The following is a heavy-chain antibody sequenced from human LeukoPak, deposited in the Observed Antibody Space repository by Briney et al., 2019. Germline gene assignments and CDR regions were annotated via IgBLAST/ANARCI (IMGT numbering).Heavy chain of an antibody. CDR2: IYYSGST. Sequence: SETLSLTCTVSGGSISSSSYYWGWIRQPPGKGLEWIGSIYYSGSTYYNPSLKSRVTISVDTSKNQFSLKLSSVTAADTAVYYCARLGFSDYWGQGTLVTVSS. D-gene: IGHD3-10*01. V-gene: IGHV4-39*01. CDR1: GGSISSSSYY. CDR3: ARLGFSDY. J-gene: IGHJ4*02.